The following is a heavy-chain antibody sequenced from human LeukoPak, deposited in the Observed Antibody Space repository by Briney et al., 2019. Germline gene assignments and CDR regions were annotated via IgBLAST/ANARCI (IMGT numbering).Heavy chain of an antibody. Sequence: SGGSLRLSCAASGFTLSNSWMHWVRQAPGKGLMWVSRIDPDGNTDYADSVKGRFTTSRDNAKNTLYLQMNSLRAEDTAVYRCARDVRGPHDFWGQGTLVTVSS. CDR2: IDPDGNT. CDR1: GFTLSNSW. V-gene: IGHV3-74*01. J-gene: IGHJ4*02. D-gene: IGHD2/OR15-2a*01. CDR3: ARDVRGPHDF.